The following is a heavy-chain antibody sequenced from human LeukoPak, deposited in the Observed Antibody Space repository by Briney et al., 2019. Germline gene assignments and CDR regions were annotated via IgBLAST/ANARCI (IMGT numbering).Heavy chain of an antibody. Sequence: PGRSLRLSCAASGFTFSSYGMLWVRQAPGKGLEWVAIISNNENDKYYADSVKGRFTISRDNSKNTLYLQMNSLRAEDTAVYYCANQCGGGCSVDLWGQGTLVTVSS. D-gene: IGHD2-21*02. V-gene: IGHV3-30*18. CDR2: ISNNENDK. J-gene: IGHJ4*02. CDR3: ANQCGGGCSVDL. CDR1: GFTFSSYG.